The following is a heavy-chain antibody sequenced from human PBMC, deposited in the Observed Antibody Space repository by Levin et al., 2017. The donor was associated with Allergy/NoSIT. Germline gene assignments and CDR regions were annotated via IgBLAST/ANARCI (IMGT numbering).Heavy chain of an antibody. CDR3: ARAGRDLSGWFDP. Sequence: PGGSLRLSCAASGFTFSSYSMNWVRQAPGKGLEWVSSISSSSSYIYYADSVKGRFTISRDNAKNSLYLQMNSLRAEDTAVYYCARAGRDLSGWFDPWGQGTLVTVSS. CDR2: ISSSSSYI. CDR1: GFTFSSYS. D-gene: IGHD3-10*01. V-gene: IGHV3-21*01. J-gene: IGHJ5*02.